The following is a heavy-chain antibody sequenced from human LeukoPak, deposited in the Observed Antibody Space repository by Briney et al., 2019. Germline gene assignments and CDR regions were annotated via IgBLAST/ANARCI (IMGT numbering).Heavy chain of an antibody. V-gene: IGHV4-59*01. Sequence: SETLSLMCTVSGGSISSYYWSWIRQPPGKGLEWIGYIYYSGSINYNPSLKSRVTISVDTSKNQFSLKVSSVTAADTAVYYCARGNWYLDYWGQGTLVTVSS. D-gene: IGHD1-1*01. J-gene: IGHJ4*02. CDR1: GGSISSYY. CDR2: IYYSGSI. CDR3: ARGNWYLDY.